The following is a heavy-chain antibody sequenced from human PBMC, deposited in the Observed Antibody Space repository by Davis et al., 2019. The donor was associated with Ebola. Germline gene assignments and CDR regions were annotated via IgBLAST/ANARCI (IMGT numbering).Heavy chain of an antibody. CDR2: IIPIFGTA. J-gene: IGHJ5*02. Sequence: SVKVSCKASGGTFSSYAISWVRQAPGQGLEWMGGIIPIFGTANYAQKFQGRVTITADESTSTAYMELSSLRSEDTAVYYCARGSSYCGGDCYWFDPWGQGTLVTVSS. CDR1: GGTFSSYA. V-gene: IGHV1-69*13. CDR3: ARGSSYCGGDCYWFDP. D-gene: IGHD2-21*01.